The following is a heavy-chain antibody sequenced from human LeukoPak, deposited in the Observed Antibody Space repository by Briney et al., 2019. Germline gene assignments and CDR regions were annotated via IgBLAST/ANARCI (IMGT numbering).Heavy chain of an antibody. V-gene: IGHV3-30*18. CDR2: MSNSGENT. CDR1: GFTFSSYS. Sequence: PGRSLRLSCAASGFTFSSYSMQWVRQTPGKGLEWVGIMSNSGENTFYGEAVKGRFTISRDNSQNTLYLQMNSLRPEDTAVYYCAKGGASVTRYVDYWGQGTLDTVSS. D-gene: IGHD4-17*01. CDR3: AKGGASVTRYVDY. J-gene: IGHJ4*02.